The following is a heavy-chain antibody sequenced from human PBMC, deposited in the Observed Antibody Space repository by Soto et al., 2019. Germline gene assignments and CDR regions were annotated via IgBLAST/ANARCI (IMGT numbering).Heavy chain of an antibody. D-gene: IGHD1-1*01. CDR3: AHTLWNGEFDS. V-gene: IGHV2-5*02. Sequence: QITLKESGPTLIKPTQTLTLTCTLSGFSLSTSGVGVGWIRQPPVEALECLALIYWDDDKRYSPSLTTTLTITKDTSRVHVVLTMTNMDPVDTATYSGAHTLWNGEFDSWCHGTLVTVSS. CDR1: GFSLSTSGVG. CDR2: IYWDDDK. J-gene: IGHJ4*01.